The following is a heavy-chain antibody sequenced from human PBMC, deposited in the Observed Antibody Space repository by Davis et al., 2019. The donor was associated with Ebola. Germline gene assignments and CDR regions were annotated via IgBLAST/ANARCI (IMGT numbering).Heavy chain of an antibody. J-gene: IGHJ6*02. Sequence: AASVKVSCKASGYTFTGYYMHWVRQAPGQGLEWMGWINPNSGGTNYAQKFQGRVTMTRDPSISTAYMELSRLRSDDTAVYYCARERGIVQTCGMDVWGQGTTVTVS. V-gene: IGHV1-2*02. CDR3: ARERGIVQTCGMDV. CDR1: GYTFTGYY. CDR2: INPNSGGT. D-gene: IGHD2-8*01.